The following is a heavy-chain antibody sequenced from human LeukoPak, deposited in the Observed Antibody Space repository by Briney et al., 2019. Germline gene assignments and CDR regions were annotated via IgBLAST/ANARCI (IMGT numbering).Heavy chain of an antibody. J-gene: IGHJ4*02. V-gene: IGHV3-15*01. CDR1: GFTFSNAW. CDR2: IKSKTDGGTT. D-gene: IGHD3-22*01. CDR3: TTDPGITMIVVVEDDFDY. Sequence: GGSLRLSCAASGFTFSNAWMSWVRQAPGKGLEWVGRIKSKTDGGTTDYAAPVKGRFTISRDDSKNTLYLQMNSLKTEDTAVYYCTTDPGITMIVVVEDDFDYWGQGTLVTVSS.